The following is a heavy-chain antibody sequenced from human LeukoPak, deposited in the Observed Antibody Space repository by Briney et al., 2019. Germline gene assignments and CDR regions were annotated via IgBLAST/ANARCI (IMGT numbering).Heavy chain of an antibody. J-gene: IGHJ4*02. D-gene: IGHD3-22*01. CDR1: GFTFSSYW. CDR2: IKQDGSEK. Sequence: GGSLRLSCASSGFTFSSYWMSWVRQAPGKGLEWVANIKQDGSEKYYVDSVKGRFTISRDNAKNSLYLQMNSLRAEDTAVYYCARDNYDSSGPYYFDYWGQGTLVTVSS. V-gene: IGHV3-7*01. CDR3: ARDNYDSSGPYYFDY.